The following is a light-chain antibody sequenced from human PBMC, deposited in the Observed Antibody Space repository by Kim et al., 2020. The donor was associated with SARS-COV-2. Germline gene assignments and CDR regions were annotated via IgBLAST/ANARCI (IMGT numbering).Light chain of an antibody. CDR2: VNSDGSH. CDR1: RGFSSYA. CDR3: QTWGTGMGV. Sequence: QLVLTQSPSASASLGASVKLTCTLSRGFSSYAIAWHQQQPEKGPRYLMNVNSDGSHNKGDGIPDRFSGSSSGAERYLTISSLQSEDEADYYCQTWGTGMGVFGGGTQLTVL. J-gene: IGLJ3*02. V-gene: IGLV4-69*01.